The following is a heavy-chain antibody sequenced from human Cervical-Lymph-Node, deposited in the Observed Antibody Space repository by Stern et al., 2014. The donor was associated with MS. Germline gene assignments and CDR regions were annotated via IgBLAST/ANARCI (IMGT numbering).Heavy chain of an antibody. CDR2: IGPIHSTA. CDR1: GVTVSRYV. D-gene: IGHD5-18*01. CDR3: ASVAQLWRSWFDP. V-gene: IGHV1-69*14. J-gene: IGHJ5*02. Sequence: QDQLVQSGAEVKKPGSSVKVSCKASGVTVSRYVISWGRQAPGQGLEWMGGIGPIHSTANYAQKFQDRVTISADKITIPTYLEVRSLRSEDTAVYYCASVAQLWRSWFDPWGQGTLVTVSS.